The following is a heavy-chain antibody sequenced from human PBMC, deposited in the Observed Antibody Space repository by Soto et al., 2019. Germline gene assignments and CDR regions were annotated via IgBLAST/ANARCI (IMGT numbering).Heavy chain of an antibody. Sequence: PGGSLRLSCAASGFTFNNYDMLWVRQAPGKGLEWVSTFGSAGDIYYSDSVKGRFTISRDNARNSLYLQMNSLRAADTAVYYCARGGPNWDYYLYVMDVWGQGTTVIVSS. CDR3: ARGGPNWDYYLYVMDV. CDR2: FGSAGDI. V-gene: IGHV3-13*01. J-gene: IGHJ6*02. CDR1: GFTFNNYD. D-gene: IGHD3-16*01.